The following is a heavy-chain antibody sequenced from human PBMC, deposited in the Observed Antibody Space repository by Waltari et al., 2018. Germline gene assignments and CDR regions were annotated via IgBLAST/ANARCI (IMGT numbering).Heavy chain of an antibody. Sequence: QVQLVQSGAEVKKPGASGKVSCKVSGYTLTELSKHWVRQAPGKGLEWMGGFDPEDGETIYAQKFQGRVTMTEDTSTDTAYMELSILRSEDTAVYYCATPFDSCSWRNFDYWGQGTLVTFSS. CDR1: GYTLTELS. D-gene: IGHD6-13*01. V-gene: IGHV1-24*01. CDR2: FDPEDGET. CDR3: ATPFDSCSWRNFDY. J-gene: IGHJ4*02.